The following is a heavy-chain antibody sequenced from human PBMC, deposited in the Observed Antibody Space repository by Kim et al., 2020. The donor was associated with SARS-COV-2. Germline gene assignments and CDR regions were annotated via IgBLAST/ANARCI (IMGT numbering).Heavy chain of an antibody. V-gene: IGHV4-39*01. J-gene: IGHJ6*02. Sequence: SRKSRFTISVDTSKNQSSLKLSSVTAADTAVYYCARRGVPAAYYYYGMDVWGQGTTVTVSS. D-gene: IGHD2-2*01. CDR3: ARRGVPAAYYYYGMDV.